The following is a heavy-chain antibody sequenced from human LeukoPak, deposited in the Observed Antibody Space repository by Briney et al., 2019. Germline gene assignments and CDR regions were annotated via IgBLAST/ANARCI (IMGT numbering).Heavy chain of an antibody. D-gene: IGHD6-19*01. Sequence: GGSLRLSCAASGFTFSSYAMSWVRQAPGKGLEWVSAISGSGVTTYYVDSLKGQFAISRDNSKNTLYLQMNSLRAEDTAVYYCAKDLYSSGWYVYYYYYMDVWGKGTTVTVSS. J-gene: IGHJ6*03. V-gene: IGHV3-23*01. CDR3: AKDLYSSGWYVYYYYYMDV. CDR2: ISGSGVTT. CDR1: GFTFSSYA.